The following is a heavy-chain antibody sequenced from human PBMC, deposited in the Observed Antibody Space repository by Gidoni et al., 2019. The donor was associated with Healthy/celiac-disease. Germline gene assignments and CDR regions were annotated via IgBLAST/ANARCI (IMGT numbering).Heavy chain of an antibody. CDR3: ARQGYYYDSSGYSYYFDY. J-gene: IGHJ4*02. V-gene: IGHV4-59*08. Sequence: QVQLQESGPGLVKPSETLSLTCTVSAGSMRSSYWSWIRQPPGKGLEWIGYIYYSGSTNYNPSLKSRVTISVDTSKNQFSLKLSSVTAADTAVYYCARQGYYYDSSGYSYYFDYWGQGTLVTVSS. D-gene: IGHD3-22*01. CDR1: AGSMRSSY. CDR2: IYYSGST.